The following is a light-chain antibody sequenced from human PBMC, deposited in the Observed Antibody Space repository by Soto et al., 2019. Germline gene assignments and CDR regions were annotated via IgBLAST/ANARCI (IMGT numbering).Light chain of an antibody. CDR1: QSVNRIY. CDR2: GAS. J-gene: IGKJ1*01. Sequence: EIVLTQSPGTLSLSTGERATLSCRASQSVNRIYLAWYQQKPGQAPRLLIYGASTRATGIPDRFSGSGSGTGFTLTISRLEPEDFAVYYCQQYGSTPWTFGQGTKWIS. CDR3: QQYGSTPWT. V-gene: IGKV3-20*01.